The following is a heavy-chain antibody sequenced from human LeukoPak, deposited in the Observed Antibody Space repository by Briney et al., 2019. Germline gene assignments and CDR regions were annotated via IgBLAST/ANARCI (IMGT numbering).Heavy chain of an antibody. D-gene: IGHD6-13*01. Sequence: GGSLRLSCVASGFTFSIYWMSWVRQAPGRGPEWLAIIKEDGSVIWDVESVRGRFTISRDNAKNSVYLEMNSLRAEDTAVYYCASESGRQQLEQNYWGQGNLVTVSS. J-gene: IGHJ4*02. CDR2: IKEDGSVI. CDR3: ASESGRQQLEQNY. V-gene: IGHV3-7*01. CDR1: GFTFSIYW.